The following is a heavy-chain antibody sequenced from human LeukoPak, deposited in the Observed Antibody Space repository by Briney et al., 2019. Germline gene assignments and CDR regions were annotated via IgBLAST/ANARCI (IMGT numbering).Heavy chain of an antibody. CDR1: GYTFTSYD. J-gene: IGHJ4*02. Sequence: ASVKVSCKASGYTFTSYDINWVRQVTGQGLEWMGWMNPNSGNTGYAQKFQGRVTMTRNTSISTAYMELSSLRSEDTAVYYCARGPIVVVPAATPYYFDYWGQGTLVTVSS. CDR2: MNPNSGNT. CDR3: ARGPIVVVPAATPYYFDY. V-gene: IGHV1-8*01. D-gene: IGHD2-2*01.